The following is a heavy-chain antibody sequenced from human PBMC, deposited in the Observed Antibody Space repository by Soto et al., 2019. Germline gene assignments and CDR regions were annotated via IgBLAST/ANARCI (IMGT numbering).Heavy chain of an antibody. D-gene: IGHD1-26*01. J-gene: IGHJ4*02. CDR2: IIPIFGTA. Sequence: SVKVSCKASGGTFSSYAIRWVRQAPGQGLEWMGGIIPIFGTANYAQKFQGRVTITADESTSTAYMELSSLRSEDTAVYYCARDGYSGSSRRMFYWGQGTLGTVSS. V-gene: IGHV1-69*13. CDR3: ARDGYSGSSRRMFY. CDR1: GGTFSSYA.